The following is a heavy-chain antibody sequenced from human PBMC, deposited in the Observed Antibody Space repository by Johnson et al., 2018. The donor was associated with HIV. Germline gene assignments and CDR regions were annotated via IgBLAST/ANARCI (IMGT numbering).Heavy chain of an antibody. Sequence: QEQLVESGGGVVQPGRSLRLSCAASGFTFSSYAMHWVRQAPGKGLEWVAIISYDGSNKYYADSVKGRFTISRDNSKNMLYLQMNSLRAEDTALYYCARERGRIAADAFDIWGQGTMVTVSS. CDR2: ISYDGSNK. D-gene: IGHD6-13*01. CDR3: ARERGRIAADAFDI. V-gene: IGHV3-30*04. CDR1: GFTFSSYA. J-gene: IGHJ3*02.